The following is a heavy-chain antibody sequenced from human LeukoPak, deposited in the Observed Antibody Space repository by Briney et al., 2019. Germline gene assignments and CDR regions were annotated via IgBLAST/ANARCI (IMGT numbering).Heavy chain of an antibody. D-gene: IGHD3-10*01. J-gene: IGHJ4*02. CDR2: IKQDGSEK. Sequence: QPGGSLGLSCAASGFTFSSYWMSWVRQAPGKGLEWVANIKQDGSEKYYVDSVKGRFTISRDNAKNSLFLHMNNVRAEDTAVYYYSRLSAMLRGPEAFYYFEYWGQGALVTVSS. CDR1: GFTFSSYW. CDR3: SRLSAMLRGPEAFYYFEY. V-gene: IGHV3-7*01.